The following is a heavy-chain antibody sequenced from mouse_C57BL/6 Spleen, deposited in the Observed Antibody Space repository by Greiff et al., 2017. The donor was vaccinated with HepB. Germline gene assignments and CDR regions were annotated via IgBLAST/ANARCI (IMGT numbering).Heavy chain of an antibody. CDR1: GFTFSDYY. CDR3: ARQEGRGYDWYFDV. J-gene: IGHJ1*03. D-gene: IGHD2-2*01. Sequence: EVQLVESGGGLVQPGGSLKLSCAASGFTFSDYYMYWVRQTPEKRLEWVAYISNGGGSTYYPDTVKGRFTISRDNAKNTLYLQMSRLKSEDTAMYYCARQEGRGYDWYFDVWGTGTTVTVSS. CDR2: ISNGGGST. V-gene: IGHV5-12*01.